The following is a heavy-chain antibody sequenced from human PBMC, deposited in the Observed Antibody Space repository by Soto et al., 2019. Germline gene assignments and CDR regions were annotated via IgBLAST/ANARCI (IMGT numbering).Heavy chain of an antibody. J-gene: IGHJ5*02. Sequence: GGSLRLSCSASGFTFSEYAMHWVRQAPGKGLQYVSTISIDGDITYYADSVKGRFTISRDNSKNTLYLQMNSLRPEDTAVYYCVKVSTFYDILTGYYSTNFFDPWGQGTLVTVSS. CDR3: VKVSTFYDILTGYYSTNFFDP. V-gene: IGHV3-64D*06. CDR2: ISIDGDIT. CDR1: GFTFSEYA. D-gene: IGHD3-9*01.